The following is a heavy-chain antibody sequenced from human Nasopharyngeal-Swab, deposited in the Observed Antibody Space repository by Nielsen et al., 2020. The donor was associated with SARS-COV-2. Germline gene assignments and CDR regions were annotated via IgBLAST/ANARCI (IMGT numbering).Heavy chain of an antibody. V-gene: IGHV4-39*07. J-gene: IGHJ4*02. CDR3: ARGYVHFDY. D-gene: IGHD2-2*01. Sequence: SETLSLTCPVSGGSISSSSYYWGWIRQPPGKGLEWIGSIYYSGSTYYNPSLKSRVTISVDTSKNQFSLKLSSVTAADTAVYYCARGYVHFDYWGQGTLVTVSS. CDR1: GGSISSSSYY. CDR2: IYYSGST.